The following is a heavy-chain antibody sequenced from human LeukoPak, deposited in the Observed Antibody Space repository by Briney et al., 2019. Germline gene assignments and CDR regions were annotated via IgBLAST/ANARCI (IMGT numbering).Heavy chain of an antibody. V-gene: IGHV1-2*02. Sequence: GASVKVSCKASGYTFTGYYMHWVRQAPGQGPEWMGWINPNSGGTNYAQKFQGRVTMTRDTSISTAYMELSRLRSDDTAVYYCARDRVRRGGETPNSFDYWGQGTLVTVSS. CDR1: GYTFTGYY. CDR3: ARDRVRRGGETPNSFDY. D-gene: IGHD2-21*01. CDR2: INPNSGGT. J-gene: IGHJ4*02.